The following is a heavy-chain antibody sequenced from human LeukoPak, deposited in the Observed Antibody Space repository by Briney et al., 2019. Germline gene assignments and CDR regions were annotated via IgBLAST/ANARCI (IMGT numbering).Heavy chain of an antibody. CDR3: VRDPSGSGFAFDS. Sequence: GRSLRLYCAASGFIFSNDAMHWVRQAPGKGLVWAAFIWFDGSNKHYADSVKGRFTISRDNSEDTLYLQMNSLRAEDTAVYYCVRDPSGSGFAFDSWGQGALVTVSS. D-gene: IGHD1-1*01. V-gene: IGHV3-33*01. CDR1: GFIFSNDA. CDR2: IWFDGSNK. J-gene: IGHJ4*02.